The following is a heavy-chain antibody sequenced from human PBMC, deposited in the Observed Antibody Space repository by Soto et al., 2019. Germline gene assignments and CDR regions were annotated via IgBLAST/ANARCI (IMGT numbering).Heavy chain of an antibody. Sequence: VASVKVSCKASGYTFTSYYMHWVRQAPGQGLEWMGIINPSGGSTSYAQKFQGRVTMTRDTSTSTVYKELSSLRSEDTAGYYCACYNRGYTNAFDVWGQGTTVTVSS. CDR2: INPSGGST. CDR3: ACYNRGYTNAFDV. D-gene: IGHD5-12*01. CDR1: GYTFTSYY. J-gene: IGHJ3*01. V-gene: IGHV1-46*01.